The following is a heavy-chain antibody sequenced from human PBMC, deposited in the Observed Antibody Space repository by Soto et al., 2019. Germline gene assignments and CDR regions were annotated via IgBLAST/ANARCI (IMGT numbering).Heavy chain of an antibody. CDR2: ISVLGGST. CDR3: ANAVRDKGYDFYYYDGMDV. D-gene: IGHD5-12*01. Sequence: EVQLLESGGGLVQPGGSLRLSCAASGFTFGTYAMNWVRQAPGKGLQWVSAISVLGGSTYYADSVKGRFTISRDNSKNTLYLQMSSLRAEDTAVYYCANAVRDKGYDFYYYDGMDVWGQGTTVTVSS. J-gene: IGHJ6*02. V-gene: IGHV3-23*01. CDR1: GFTFGTYA.